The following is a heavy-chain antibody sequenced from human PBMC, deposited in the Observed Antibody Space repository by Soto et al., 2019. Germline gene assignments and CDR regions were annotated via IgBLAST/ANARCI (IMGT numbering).Heavy chain of an antibody. CDR2: IWYDGSNK. CDR1: GFTVSSYV. Sequence: GGSPGRGCAASGFTVSSYVMHWVRQAPGKGLEWVAVIWYDGSNKYYADSVKGRFTISRDNSKNTLYLQMNSLRAEDTAVYYCARDMGLYDFWSGYWSYGMDVWGQGTSVTVSS. D-gene: IGHD3-3*01. V-gene: IGHV3-33*01. J-gene: IGHJ6*02. CDR3: ARDMGLYDFWSGYWSYGMDV.